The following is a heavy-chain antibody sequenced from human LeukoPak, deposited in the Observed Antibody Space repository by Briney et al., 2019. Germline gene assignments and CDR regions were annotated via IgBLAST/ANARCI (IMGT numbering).Heavy chain of an antibody. Sequence: GGSLRLSCAASGFTFSSYSMNWVRQAPGKGLDWVSSISSSSSYIYYADSVKGRFNISRDNANNSLYLQMNSLRAEDTAVYYCARFYCSSTSCFAFDIWGQGTMVTVSS. D-gene: IGHD2-2*01. CDR2: ISSSSSYI. CDR3: ARFYCSSTSCFAFDI. V-gene: IGHV3-21*01. CDR1: GFTFSSYS. J-gene: IGHJ3*02.